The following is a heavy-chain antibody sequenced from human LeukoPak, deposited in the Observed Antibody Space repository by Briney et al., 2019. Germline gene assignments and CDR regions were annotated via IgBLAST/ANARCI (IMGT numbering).Heavy chain of an antibody. V-gene: IGHV3-48*03. J-gene: IGHJ5*02. CDR3: ARDYWFDP. Sequence: PGGSLRLSCAGSGFTFSNYEMNWVRQAPGKGLEWISYISSAGTTKIYADSVKGRFTISGDNAKNSLYLQMNSLRAEDTAVYYCARDYWFDPWGHGTLVTVSS. CDR2: ISSAGTTK. CDR1: GFTFSNYE.